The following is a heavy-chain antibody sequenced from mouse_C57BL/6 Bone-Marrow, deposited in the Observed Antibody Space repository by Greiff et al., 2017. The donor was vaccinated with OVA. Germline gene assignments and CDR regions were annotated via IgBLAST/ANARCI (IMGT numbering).Heavy chain of an antibody. CDR3: ARFLSGTRWYFDV. CDR2: INPNNGGT. D-gene: IGHD4-1*01. Sequence: VQLQQSGPELVKPGASVRMSCKASGYTFTDYNMHWVKQSHGKSLEWIGYINPNNGGTSYNQKFKGKATLTVNKSSSTAYMELRSLTSEDSAVYYCARFLSGTRWYFDVWGTGTTVTVSS. V-gene: IGHV1-22*01. J-gene: IGHJ1*03. CDR1: GYTFTDYN.